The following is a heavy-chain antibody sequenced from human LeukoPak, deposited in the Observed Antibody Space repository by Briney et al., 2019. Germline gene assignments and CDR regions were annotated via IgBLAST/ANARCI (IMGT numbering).Heavy chain of an antibody. CDR2: INHSGST. J-gene: IGHJ4*02. V-gene: IGHV4-34*01. D-gene: IGHD5-24*01. Sequence: SETLSLTCAVYGGSFSGYYWSWIRQPPGKGLEWIGEINHSGSTNYNPSLRSRVTISVDTSKNQFSLKLSSVTAADTAVYYCARGYNTFDYWGQGTLVTVSS. CDR1: GGSFSGYY. CDR3: ARGYNTFDY.